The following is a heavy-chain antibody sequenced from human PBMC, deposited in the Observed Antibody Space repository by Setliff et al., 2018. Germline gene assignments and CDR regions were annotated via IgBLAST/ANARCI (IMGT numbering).Heavy chain of an antibody. CDR2: ISGSGGST. D-gene: IGHD2-15*01. CDR1: GFTFSSYA. V-gene: IGHV3-23*01. Sequence: PGGSLRLSCAASGFTFSSYAMSWVRQAPGKGLEWVSAISGSGGSTYYADSVKGRFTISRDNSKNTLYLQMNSLGVEDTALYYCAKRGPYCSGGTCHYYFDYWGQGTLVTVSS. J-gene: IGHJ4*02. CDR3: AKRGPYCSGGTCHYYFDY.